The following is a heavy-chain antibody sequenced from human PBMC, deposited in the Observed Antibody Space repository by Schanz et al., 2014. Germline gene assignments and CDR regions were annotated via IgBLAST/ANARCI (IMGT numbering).Heavy chain of an antibody. CDR2: IYDGGST. CDR3: ARDGVDAAAGGNY. V-gene: IGHV4-30-4*07. CDR1: GGSISSDSYS. J-gene: IGHJ4*02. Sequence: QVQLQESGPGLVKPSETLSLTCTVSGGSISSDSYSWSWIRQPAGKGLEWIGYIYDGGSTYYNPSLKSRVTISVDTSKNQFSLRLSSVTAADTAVYYCARDGVDAAAGGNYWGQGTLVTVSS. D-gene: IGHD6-13*01.